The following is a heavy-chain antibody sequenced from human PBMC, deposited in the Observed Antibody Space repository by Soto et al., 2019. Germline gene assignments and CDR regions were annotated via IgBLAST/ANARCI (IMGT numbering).Heavy chain of an antibody. Sequence: ASVKVSCKASGYTFTSYGISWVRQAPGQGLEWMGWISAYNGNTNYAQKLQGRVTMTTDTSTSTAYMELRSLRSDDTAVYYCARDRGDYYDSSGYGIYGMDVWGQGTTVTVSS. CDR1: GYTFTSYG. D-gene: IGHD3-22*01. CDR3: ARDRGDYYDSSGYGIYGMDV. J-gene: IGHJ6*02. CDR2: ISAYNGNT. V-gene: IGHV1-18*04.